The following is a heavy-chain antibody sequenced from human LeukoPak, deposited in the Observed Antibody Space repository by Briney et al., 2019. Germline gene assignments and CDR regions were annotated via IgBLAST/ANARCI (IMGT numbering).Heavy chain of an antibody. CDR1: GGSISSSSYY. Sequence: KPSETLSLTCTVSGGSISSSSYYWGWIRQPPGKGLEWIGSIYYSGSTYYNPSLKSRVTISVDTSKNQFSLKLSSVTAADTAVYYCARNEAGTTPNWFDPWGQGTLVTVSS. D-gene: IGHD1-1*01. CDR3: ARNEAGTTPNWFDP. CDR2: IYYSGST. J-gene: IGHJ5*02. V-gene: IGHV4-39*01.